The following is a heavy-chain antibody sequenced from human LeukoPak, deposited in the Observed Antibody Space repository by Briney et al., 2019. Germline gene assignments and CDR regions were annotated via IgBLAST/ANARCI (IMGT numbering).Heavy chain of an antibody. J-gene: IGHJ3*02. CDR3: ARDGPRLEAFDI. Sequence: ASVKVSCKASGYTFTSYAMHRVRQAPGQRLEWMGWINAGNGNTKYSQKFQGRVTITRDTSASTAYMELSSLRSEDTAVYYCARDGPRLEAFDIWGQGTMVTVSS. V-gene: IGHV1-3*01. CDR2: INAGNGNT. CDR1: GYTFTSYA.